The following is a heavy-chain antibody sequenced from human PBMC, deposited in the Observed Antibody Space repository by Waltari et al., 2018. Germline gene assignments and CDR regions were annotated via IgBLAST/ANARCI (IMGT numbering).Heavy chain of an antibody. CDR1: GGSISSSSYY. D-gene: IGHD6-13*01. V-gene: IGHV4-39*07. J-gene: IGHJ5*02. CDR2: IYYSGVP. Sequence: QLQLQESGPGLVKPSETLSLTCTVSGGSISSSSYYWGWIRQPPGKGLEWIGSIYYSGVPYYNPARKSRVTISVDTSKNQFSRKLSSVTAADTAVYYCAREEVIAAAGLDWFDPWAREPWSPSPQ. CDR3: AREEVIAAAGLDWFDP.